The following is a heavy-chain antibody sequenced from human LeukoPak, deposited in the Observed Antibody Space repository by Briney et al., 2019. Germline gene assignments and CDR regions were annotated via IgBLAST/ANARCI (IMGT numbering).Heavy chain of an antibody. J-gene: IGHJ4*02. CDR1: GYTFTSYG. Sequence: GASVKVSCKASGYTFTSYGISWVRQAPGQGLEWMGWISAYNGNTNYAQKLQGRVTITRDTSASTAYMELSSLRSEDMAVYYCAREAVDTAMVTVFDYWDQGTLVTVSS. CDR2: ISAYNGNT. V-gene: IGHV1-18*03. D-gene: IGHD5-18*01. CDR3: AREAVDTAMVTVFDY.